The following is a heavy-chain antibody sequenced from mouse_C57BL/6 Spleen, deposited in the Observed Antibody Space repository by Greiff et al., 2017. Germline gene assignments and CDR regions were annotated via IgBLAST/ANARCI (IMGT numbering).Heavy chain of an antibody. CDR3: AKRGLGPDY. J-gene: IGHJ2*01. CDR2: IDPSDSYT. V-gene: IGHV1-50*01. Sequence: QVQLQQPGAELVKPGASVKLSCKASGYTFTSYWMQWVKQRPGQGLEWIGEIDPSDSYTNYNQKFKGKATLTVDTSSSTAYMQLSSLTSEDSAVYYCAKRGLGPDYWGQGTTLTVSS. CDR1: GYTFTSYW. D-gene: IGHD4-1*01.